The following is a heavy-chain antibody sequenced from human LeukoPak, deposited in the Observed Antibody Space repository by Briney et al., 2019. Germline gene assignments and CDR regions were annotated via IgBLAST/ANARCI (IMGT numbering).Heavy chain of an antibody. Sequence: ASVTVSFTASGYTFTVYYMHWVRQAPGQGLEWMGWINPNSGGTNYAQKFQGRVTMTRDTSISTAYMELSRLRSDDTAVYYCATYWRHFDWSLPDIWGLGTQVTVSS. V-gene: IGHV1-2*02. CDR1: GYTFTVYY. CDR3: ATYWRHFDWSLPDI. CDR2: INPNSGGT. J-gene: IGHJ3*02. D-gene: IGHD3-9*01.